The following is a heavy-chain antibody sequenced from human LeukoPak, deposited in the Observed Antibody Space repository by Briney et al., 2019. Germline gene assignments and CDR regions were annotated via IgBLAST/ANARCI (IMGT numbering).Heavy chain of an antibody. J-gene: IGHJ3*02. CDR2: ISGSGGST. Sequence: PGGSLRLSCAASGFTFSSYAMSWVRQAPGKGLEWVSAISGSGGSTYYADSVKGRFTISRDNSKNTLYLQMNSLRAEDTAVYYCAKGYGGRIVVVIGAFDIWGQGTMVTVSS. CDR1: GFTFSSYA. V-gene: IGHV3-23*01. CDR3: AKGYGGRIVVVIGAFDI. D-gene: IGHD3-22*01.